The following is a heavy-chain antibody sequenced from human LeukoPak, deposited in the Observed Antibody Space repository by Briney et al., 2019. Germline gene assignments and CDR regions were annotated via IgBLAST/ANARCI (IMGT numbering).Heavy chain of an antibody. J-gene: IGHJ4*02. CDR2: ISSNGGST. D-gene: IGHD2-2*01. Sequence: PGGSLILSCAASGFPFSSYAMHWVRQAPGKGLEYVSAISSNGGSTSYANSVKGRFTISRDNSKNTLYLQMGSLRAEDMAVYYCARSSIVVVSILDYWGQGTLVTVSS. CDR3: ARSSIVVVSILDY. CDR1: GFPFSSYA. V-gene: IGHV3-64*01.